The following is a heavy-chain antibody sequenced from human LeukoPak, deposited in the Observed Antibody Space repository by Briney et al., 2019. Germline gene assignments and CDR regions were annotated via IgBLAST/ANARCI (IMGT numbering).Heavy chain of an antibody. Sequence: ASVKVPCKASRYTPTSYNINSVRQAPGQGLEWMAWMHPNNGDTGYAQKFQDRVTVTSNTSLSTAYMELRSLTSEDTAVYYCARELIVLEPAARRYNYYMDVWGIGTTVSVSS. CDR2: MHPNNGDT. CDR3: ARELIVLEPAARRYNYYMDV. CDR1: RYTPTSYN. D-gene: IGHD2-2*01. V-gene: IGHV1-8*03. J-gene: IGHJ6*03.